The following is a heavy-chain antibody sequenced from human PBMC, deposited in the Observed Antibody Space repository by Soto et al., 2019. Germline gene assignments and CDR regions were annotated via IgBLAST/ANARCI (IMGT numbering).Heavy chain of an antibody. CDR3: ARDREYCSSTRCYWNFDY. J-gene: IGHJ4*02. CDR1: GGSVSINGYY. V-gene: IGHV4-61*03. Sequence: ASETLSLTCGVSGGSVSINGYYWSWIRRPPGKGLEWIGYISYTGNTNYNPSLQSRVTISADTSKNHFSLNLNSVTAADTAVYYCARDREYCSSTRCYWNFDYWGQGILVTVSS. D-gene: IGHD2-2*01. CDR2: ISYTGNT.